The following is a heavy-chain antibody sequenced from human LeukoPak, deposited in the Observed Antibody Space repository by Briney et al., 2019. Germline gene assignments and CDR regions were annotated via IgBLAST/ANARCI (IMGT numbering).Heavy chain of an antibody. D-gene: IGHD6-13*01. Sequence: GGSLRLSCVASGFTFSDHYMSCIRQAPGKGLEWLSYISNDGTTIYYADSVKGRFTISRDNAKNSLHLQMNSLRAGDTAVYYCARDRRPSSWLGVGPWGQGTLVTVSS. V-gene: IGHV3-11*04. CDR3: ARDRRPSSWLGVGP. CDR2: ISNDGTTI. J-gene: IGHJ5*02. CDR1: GFTFSDHY.